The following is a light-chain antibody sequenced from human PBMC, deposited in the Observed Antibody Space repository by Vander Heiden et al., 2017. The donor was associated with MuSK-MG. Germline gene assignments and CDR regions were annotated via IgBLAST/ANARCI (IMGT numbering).Light chain of an antibody. CDR3: SSYTSSSTLVV. Sequence: QSALTQPASVSGSPGQPITISCTGTSSDVGGYHYVSLYQQLPGKAPKLMIYDVSNRPSGVSNRFSGSKSGNTASLTISGLQAEDEADYYCSSYTSSSTLVVFGGGTKLNVL. CDR1: SSDVGGYHY. V-gene: IGLV2-14*03. J-gene: IGLJ2*01. CDR2: DVS.